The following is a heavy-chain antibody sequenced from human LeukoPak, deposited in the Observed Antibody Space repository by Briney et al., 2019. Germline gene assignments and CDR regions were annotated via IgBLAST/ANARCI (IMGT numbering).Heavy chain of an antibody. V-gene: IGHV3-23*01. D-gene: IGHD3-10*01. J-gene: IGHJ6*02. CDR1: GFTFSSYA. Sequence: GGSLRLSRAASGFTFSSYAMSWVRQAPGKGLEWVSAISGSGGSTYYADSVKGRFTTSRDNAKNSLYLQMNSLRAEDTALYYCAKDSRGSGSRYYGMDVWGQGTTVTVSS. CDR2: ISGSGGST. CDR3: AKDSRGSGSRYYGMDV.